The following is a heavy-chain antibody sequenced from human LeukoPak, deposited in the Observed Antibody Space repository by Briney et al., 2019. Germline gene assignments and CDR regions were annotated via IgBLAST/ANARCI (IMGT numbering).Heavy chain of an antibody. CDR2: FDPEDGET. Sequence: GASVKVSCKVSGYTLTELSMHWVRQAPGKGLEWMGGFDPEDGETIYAQKFQGRVTMTEDTSTDTAYMELSSLRSEDTAVYYCATVSPWNGPPYFDYWGRGTLVTVSS. D-gene: IGHD1-1*01. J-gene: IGHJ4*02. CDR3: ATVSPWNGPPYFDY. V-gene: IGHV1-24*01. CDR1: GYTLTELS.